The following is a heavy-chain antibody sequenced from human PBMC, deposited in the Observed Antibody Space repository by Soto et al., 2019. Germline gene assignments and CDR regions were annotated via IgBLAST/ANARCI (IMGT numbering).Heavy chain of an antibody. CDR3: ARGKGSSWYFLAWVGGWFDP. V-gene: IGHV1-8*01. Sequence: QVQLVQSGAEVKKPGASVKVSCKASGYTFTSYDINWVRQATGQGLEWMGWMNPNSGNTGYAQKFQGRVTKTRNTSISTADMELSSLRSEDTAVYYCARGKGSSWYFLAWVGGWFDPWGQGTLVTVSS. D-gene: IGHD6-13*01. CDR1: GYTFTSYD. CDR2: MNPNSGNT. J-gene: IGHJ5*02.